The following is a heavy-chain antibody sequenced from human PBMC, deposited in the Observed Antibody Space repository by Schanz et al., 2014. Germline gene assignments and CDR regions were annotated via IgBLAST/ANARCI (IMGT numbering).Heavy chain of an antibody. V-gene: IGHV1-2*06. CDR3: ARRDKSFSNLDY. CDR2: ISPNSGDT. J-gene: IGHJ4*02. CDR1: GYTFTNYA. D-gene: IGHD4-4*01. Sequence: QVQLVQSGSELKKPGASVKVSCKASGYTFTNYAINWVRQAPGQGLEWMGRISPNSGDTHSAQKFQGRVTMTWDRSISTANMELSRLRSDDTAVYYCARRDKSFSNLDYWGEGVLVTVS.